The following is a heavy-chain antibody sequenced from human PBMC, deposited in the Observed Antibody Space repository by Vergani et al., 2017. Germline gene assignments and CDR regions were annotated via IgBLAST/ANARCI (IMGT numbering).Heavy chain of an antibody. CDR1: GFTFDDYA. J-gene: IGHJ6*03. Sequence: QLVESGGGLVQPGRSLRLSCAASGFTFDDYAMHWIRQPPGKGPEWIGYIFPSGNSDYNPSLKNRVSISLDKSKNQFSLWVNSVTAADTAVYFCARASLRALVGYYYYMDVWGKGKTVVVSS. D-gene: IGHD3-16*02. CDR3: ARASLRALVGYYYYMDV. CDR2: IFPSGNS. V-gene: IGHV4-30-2*01.